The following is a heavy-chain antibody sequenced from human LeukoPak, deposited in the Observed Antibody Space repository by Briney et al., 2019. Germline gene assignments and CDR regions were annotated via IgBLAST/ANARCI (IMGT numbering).Heavy chain of an antibody. V-gene: IGHV5-51*01. Sequence: PGESLKISCKGSGYSFTNYWIGWVRQMPGKGLEWMGIIFPGDSDTRYSPSFQGQVTTSADKSINTAYLQWSSLKASDTAMYFCARQSRGGGYYFDSWGQGTLVTVSS. D-gene: IGHD4-23*01. CDR1: GYSFTNYW. CDR3: ARQSRGGGYYFDS. J-gene: IGHJ4*02. CDR2: IFPGDSDT.